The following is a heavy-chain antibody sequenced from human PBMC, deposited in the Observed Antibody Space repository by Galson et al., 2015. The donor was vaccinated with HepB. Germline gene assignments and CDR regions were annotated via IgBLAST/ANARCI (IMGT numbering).Heavy chain of an antibody. J-gene: IGHJ4*02. CDR1: GFTFRTYT. Sequence: SLRLSCAASGFTFRTYTMNWVRKAPGKGLEWVSSISSTGYFIYYANSVRGQFSISRDNAKNSLFLQMNSLRGEETAVYYCARVSEYNYGPFDYYGPFDYWGQGTLVTVSS. V-gene: IGHV3-21*06. D-gene: IGHD5-18*01. CDR3: ARVSEYNYGPFDYYGPFDY. CDR2: ISSTGYFI.